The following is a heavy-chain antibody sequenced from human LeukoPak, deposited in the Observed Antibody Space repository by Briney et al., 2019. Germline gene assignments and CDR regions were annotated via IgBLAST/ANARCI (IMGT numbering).Heavy chain of an antibody. CDR2: IGVAGDT. Sequence: GGSLRLSCAASGFTFSSYDMLWVRQATGKGLEWVSAIGVAGDTYYPDSVKGRFTISRENAKNSLYLQMNSLRAGDTAVYYCTRAGSGYFDFDYWGQGTLVTVSS. CDR3: TRAGSGYFDFDY. D-gene: IGHD3-3*01. CDR1: GFTFSSYD. J-gene: IGHJ4*02. V-gene: IGHV3-13*01.